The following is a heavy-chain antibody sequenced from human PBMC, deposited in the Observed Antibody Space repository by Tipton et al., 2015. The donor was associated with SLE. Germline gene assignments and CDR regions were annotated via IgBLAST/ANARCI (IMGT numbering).Heavy chain of an antibody. D-gene: IGHD1-7*01. V-gene: IGHV4-38-2*02. J-gene: IGHJ3*02. CDR3: ARDRNSGAFDI. CDR1: GYSISSGYY. Sequence: TLSLTCAVSGYSISSGYYWGWIRQPPGRGLEGIGNIYHSGSTYYNPSLKSRVTISVDTSKKQFSLKLRSVTAADTAVYYCARDRNSGAFDIWGQGTKVTASS. CDR2: IYHSGST.